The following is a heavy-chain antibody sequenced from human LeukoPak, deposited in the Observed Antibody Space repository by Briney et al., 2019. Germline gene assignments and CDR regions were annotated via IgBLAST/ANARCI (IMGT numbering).Heavy chain of an antibody. D-gene: IGHD2-15*01. CDR1: GFTFSSYA. CDR3: ARIPKYIVDY. J-gene: IGHJ4*02. Sequence: GSLRLSCAASGFTFSSYAMSWVRQAPGKGLEWVSAISGSGGSTYYADSVKGRFTISRDNAKNSLYLQMNSLRAEDTAVYYCARIPKYIVDYWGQGTLVTVSS. V-gene: IGHV3-23*01. CDR2: ISGSGGST.